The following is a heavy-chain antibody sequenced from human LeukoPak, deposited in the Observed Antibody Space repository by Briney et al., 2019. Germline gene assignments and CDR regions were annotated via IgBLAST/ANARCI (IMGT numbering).Heavy chain of an antibody. D-gene: IGHD1-26*01. Sequence: ASVKVSCKASGYTFTGYYMHWVRQAPGQGLEWMGWINPNSGGTNYAQKFQGRVTMTRDTSISTAYMELSRLRSDDTAVYYCAGTGVLVGATSLNYYYYMDVWGKGTTVTVSS. CDR1: GYTFTGYY. J-gene: IGHJ6*03. V-gene: IGHV1-2*02. CDR2: INPNSGGT. CDR3: AGTGVLVGATSLNYYYYMDV.